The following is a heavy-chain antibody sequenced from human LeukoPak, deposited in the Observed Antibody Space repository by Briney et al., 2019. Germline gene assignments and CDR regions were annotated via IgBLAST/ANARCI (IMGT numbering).Heavy chain of an antibody. CDR2: IWYDGSNK. D-gene: IGHD3-22*01. CDR1: GFTFSSYG. J-gene: IGHJ4*02. CDR3: AKDSSGYPDY. Sequence: GGSLRLSCAASGFTFSSYGMPWVRQAPGKGLEWVAVIWYDGSNKYYADSVKGRFTISRDNSKNTLYLQMNSLRAEDTAVYYCAKDSSGYPDYWGQGTLVTVSS. V-gene: IGHV3-33*06.